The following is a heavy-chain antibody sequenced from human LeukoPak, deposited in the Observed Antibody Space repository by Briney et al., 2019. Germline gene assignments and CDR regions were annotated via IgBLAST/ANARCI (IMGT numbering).Heavy chain of an antibody. D-gene: IGHD6-19*01. Sequence: SETLSLTCSVSGDSISTYYWSWIRQPPGKGLEWIGYVYYSGSTNYNPSLRSRVTISVDTSKNQFSLKLTSVTAADTAVYYCARRLAVTGRYYFDYWGPGALVTVSS. CDR2: VYYSGST. V-gene: IGHV4-59*08. CDR3: ARRLAVTGRYYFDY. J-gene: IGHJ4*02. CDR1: GDSISTYY.